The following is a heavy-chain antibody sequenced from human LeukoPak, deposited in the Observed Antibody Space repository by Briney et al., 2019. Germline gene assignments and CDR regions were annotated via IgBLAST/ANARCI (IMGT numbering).Heavy chain of an antibody. CDR2: ISGSGGST. Sequence: GGSLRLSCAASGSTFSSYAMSWVRQPPGKGLEWVWAISGSGGSTYYADSVKGRFTISRDNSKNPLYLQMNSLRAEDTAVYYCAKGRIAARPDWFDPWGQGTLVTVSS. J-gene: IGHJ5*02. V-gene: IGHV3-23*01. CDR3: AKGRIAARPDWFDP. D-gene: IGHD6-6*01. CDR1: GSTFSSYA.